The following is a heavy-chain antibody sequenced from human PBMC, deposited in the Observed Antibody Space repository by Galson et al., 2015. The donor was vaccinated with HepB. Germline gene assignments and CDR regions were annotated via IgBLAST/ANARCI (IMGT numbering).Heavy chain of an antibody. CDR3: ARDEGDAMDV. CDR2: IWFDGTNK. CDR1: GFTFSNNN. V-gene: IGHV3-33*08. Sequence: SLRLSCAASGFTFSNNNMHWVRQAPGKGLEWAAVIWFDGTNKFHGDSVKGRFTISRDNSNNTLFLQMSSLRAEDTAVYYCARDEGDAMDVWGQGTTVTVSS. J-gene: IGHJ6*02.